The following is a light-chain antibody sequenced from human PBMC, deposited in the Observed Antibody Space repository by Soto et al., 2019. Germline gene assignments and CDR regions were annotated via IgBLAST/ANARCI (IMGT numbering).Light chain of an antibody. Sequence: QSVLTQPASVSGSPGQSITISCTGTSSDIGAFNHVAWYQQHSGEAPRIIIYDVTNRPSGVPSRFSGSKYGNTAALVIFGLQAEDEADYYCSSFTTSSTAIFGGGTKVTVL. CDR2: DVT. CDR3: SSFTTSSTAI. J-gene: IGLJ2*01. CDR1: SSDIGAFNH. V-gene: IGLV2-14*03.